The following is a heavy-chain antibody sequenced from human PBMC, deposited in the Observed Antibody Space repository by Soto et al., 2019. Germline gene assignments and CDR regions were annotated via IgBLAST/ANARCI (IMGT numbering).Heavy chain of an antibody. CDR3: ARDAWVDSGVKFDY. D-gene: IGHD3-10*01. Sequence: ASVKVSCKASGGTFSSYTISRVRQAPGQGLEWMGRIIPILGIANYAQKFQGRVTITADKSTSTAYMELSSLRSEDTAVYYCARDAWVDSGVKFDYWGQGTLVTVSS. V-gene: IGHV1-69*04. CDR1: GGTFSSYT. CDR2: IIPILGIA. J-gene: IGHJ4*02.